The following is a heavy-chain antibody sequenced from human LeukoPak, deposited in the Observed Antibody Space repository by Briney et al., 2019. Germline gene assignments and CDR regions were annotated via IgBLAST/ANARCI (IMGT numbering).Heavy chain of an antibody. CDR2: IYSGGST. CDR1: GFTVSSNY. CDR3: ASGRAAPQIDV. J-gene: IGHJ6*02. D-gene: IGHD6-6*01. Sequence: AGTLRLSCAASGFTVSSNYMSWIRQAPGKGLEWVSVIYSGGSTYYAASVKGRFTISRHNSKNTLYLQMNSLRAADTAVYYFASGRAAPQIDVWGQETTVTVSS. V-gene: IGHV3-53*04.